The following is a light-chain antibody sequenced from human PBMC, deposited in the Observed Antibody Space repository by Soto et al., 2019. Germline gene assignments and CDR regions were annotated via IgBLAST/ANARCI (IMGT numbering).Light chain of an antibody. CDR1: HNVASY. CDR2: DES. Sequence: EVVLTQSPATLSLSPGERDPPSCRASHNVASYLAWYQQKPGQAPRLLISDESTRATGIPARFSGSGSGTDFSLTISSLEPEDVSVYYCQEGSNGPPPITFGQGTRLEIK. V-gene: IGKV3-11*01. CDR3: QEGSNGPPPIT. J-gene: IGKJ5*01.